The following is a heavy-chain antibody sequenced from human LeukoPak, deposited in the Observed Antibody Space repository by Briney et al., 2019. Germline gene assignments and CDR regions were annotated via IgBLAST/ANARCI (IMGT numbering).Heavy chain of an antibody. V-gene: IGHV3-30*02. Sequence: GGSLRLSCAASGFSFSIYGMHWVRQAPGKGLEWVAFTRYDGSIEYYADSVKGQFTISRDNSKNTLYLQMSSLRAEDTAVFYWAKGFSASGCLSTRCYRAFDYWGQGTLVTVSS. D-gene: IGHD2-2*01. J-gene: IGHJ4*02. CDR1: GFSFSIYG. CDR2: TRYDGSIE. CDR3: AKGFSASGCLSTRCYRAFDY.